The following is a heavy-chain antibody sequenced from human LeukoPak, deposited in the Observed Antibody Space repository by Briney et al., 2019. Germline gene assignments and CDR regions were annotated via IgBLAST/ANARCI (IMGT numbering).Heavy chain of an antibody. J-gene: IGHJ6*03. V-gene: IGHV4-34*01. CDR1: GGSFSGYY. Sequence: SETLSLTCAVYGGSFSGYYWSWIRQPPGKGLEWIGEINHSGSTNYNPSLKSRVTISVDTSKNQFSLKLSSVTAADTAVYYCARFGRRSSSSSRHYYYYYMDVWGKGTTVTVSS. CDR2: INHSGST. D-gene: IGHD6-6*01. CDR3: ARFGRRSSSSSRHYYYYYMDV.